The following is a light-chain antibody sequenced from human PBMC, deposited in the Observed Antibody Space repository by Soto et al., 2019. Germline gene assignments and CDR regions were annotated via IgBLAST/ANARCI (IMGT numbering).Light chain of an antibody. CDR2: DVS. Sequence: QSVLTQPASVSGSPGQSITISCTGTNSDVVGYNYVSWYQQHPGKAPKFMIYDVSSRPSGVSNRFSGSKSGNTASLTISGLQAEDEADYYCCSYTTSNTRQIVFGTGTKVTVL. J-gene: IGLJ1*01. V-gene: IGLV2-14*03. CDR1: NSDVVGYNY. CDR3: CSYTTSNTRQIV.